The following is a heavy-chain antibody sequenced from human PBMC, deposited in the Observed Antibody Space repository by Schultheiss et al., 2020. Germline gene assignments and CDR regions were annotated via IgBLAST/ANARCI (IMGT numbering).Heavy chain of an antibody. CDR1: GGSFSGYY. Sequence: SETLSLTCAVYGGSFSGYYWSWIRQPPGKGLEWIGEINHSGSTNYNPSLKSRVTISVDTSKNQFSLQLNSVTPGDTAVYYCARDSCCHAFEIWGQGTVVTVSS. J-gene: IGHJ3*02. V-gene: IGHV4-34*01. CDR3: ARDSCCHAFEI. CDR2: INHSGST. D-gene: IGHD4-11*01.